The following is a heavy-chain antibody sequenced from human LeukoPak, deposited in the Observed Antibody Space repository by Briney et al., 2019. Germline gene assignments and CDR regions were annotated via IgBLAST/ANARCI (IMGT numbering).Heavy chain of an antibody. Sequence: GGSLRLSCAGSGYTFSRYWIHWVRQAPGKGLVWVSRINPDGGTTTYADSVKGRLTISRDNAKNTLYLQMNSLSGEDTAAYYCARDYSGYDDYWGQGTLVTVSS. D-gene: IGHD3-22*01. V-gene: IGHV3-74*01. CDR1: GYTFSRYW. CDR2: INPDGGTT. J-gene: IGHJ4*02. CDR3: ARDYSGYDDY.